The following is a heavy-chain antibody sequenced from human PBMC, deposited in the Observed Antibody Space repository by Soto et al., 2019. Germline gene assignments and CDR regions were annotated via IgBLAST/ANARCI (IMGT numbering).Heavy chain of an antibody. J-gene: IGHJ3*02. Sequence: QAQLVQSGAEVKKPGASVKVSCKVSGYTLTELSMHWVRQAPGKGLEWMGGFDPEDGETIYAQKFQGRVTMTEDTSTDTAYMELSSLRSEDTAVYYCATAFPHDYGDYVSYDAFDIWGQGTMVTVSS. CDR1: GYTLTELS. D-gene: IGHD4-17*01. V-gene: IGHV1-24*01. CDR2: FDPEDGET. CDR3: ATAFPHDYGDYVSYDAFDI.